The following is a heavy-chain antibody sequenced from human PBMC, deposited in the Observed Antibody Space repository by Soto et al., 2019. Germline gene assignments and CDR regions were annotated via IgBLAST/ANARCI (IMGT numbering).Heavy chain of an antibody. Sequence: VQVVESGGGLVQPGGSLRLSCAASGFTFSDYYMSWIRQAPGKGLEWVSYISSSSSYTNYADSVKGRFTISRDNAKNSLYLQMNSLRAEDTAVYYCARGRARASSDYCGQGTLVTVSS. D-gene: IGHD1-26*01. CDR1: GFTFSDYY. CDR3: ARGRARASSDY. V-gene: IGHV3-11*05. J-gene: IGHJ4*02. CDR2: ISSSSSYT.